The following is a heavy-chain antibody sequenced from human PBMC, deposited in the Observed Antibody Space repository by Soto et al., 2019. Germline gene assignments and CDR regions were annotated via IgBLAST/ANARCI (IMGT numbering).Heavy chain of an antibody. CDR2: IYYSGST. V-gene: IGHV4-59*01. D-gene: IGHD2-2*01. J-gene: IGHJ4*02. CDR3: ARAVVVPAAIENYFDY. CDR1: GGSISSYY. Sequence: SETLFLTCTVSGGSISSYYWSWIRQPPGKGLEWIGYIYYSGSTNYNPFLKSRVTISVDTSKNQFALKLSSVTAADTAGFYWARAVVVPAAIENYFDYWGRGTLVTVSS.